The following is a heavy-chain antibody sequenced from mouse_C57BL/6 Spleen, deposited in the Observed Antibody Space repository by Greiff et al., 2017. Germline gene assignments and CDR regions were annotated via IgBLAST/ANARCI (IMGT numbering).Heavy chain of an antibody. CDR2: ISSGGDYI. CDR1: GFTFSSYA. J-gene: IGHJ2*01. Sequence: EVHLVESGEGLVKPGGSLKLSCAASGFTFSSYAMSWVRQTPEQRLEWVAYISSGGDYIYYADTVKGRFTISRDNARNTLYLQMSSLKSEDTAMYYCTRDEGYFDYWGQGTTLTVSS. V-gene: IGHV5-9-1*02. CDR3: TRDEGYFDY.